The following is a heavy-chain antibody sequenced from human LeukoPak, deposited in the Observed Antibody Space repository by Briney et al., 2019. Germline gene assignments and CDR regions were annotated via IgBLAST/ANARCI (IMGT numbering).Heavy chain of an antibody. CDR3: ARVGPLLKLVDY. CDR2: IYHSGST. CDR1: GYSISSGYY. D-gene: IGHD3-10*01. Sequence: SETLSLTCTVSGYSISSGYYWGWIRQPPGKGLEWIGSIYHSGSTYYNPSLKSRVTISVDTSKNQFSLKLSSVTAADTAVYYCARVGPLLKLVDYWGQGTLVIVSS. J-gene: IGHJ4*02. V-gene: IGHV4-38-2*02.